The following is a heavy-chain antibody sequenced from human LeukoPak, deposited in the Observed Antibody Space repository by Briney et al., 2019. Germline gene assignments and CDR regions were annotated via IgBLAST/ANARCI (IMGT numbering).Heavy chain of an antibody. D-gene: IGHD1-26*01. V-gene: IGHV3-48*01. CDR3: ARDATSGSYYIDY. J-gene: IGHJ4*02. Sequence: PGGSLRLSCAASGFTFSNYDMNWARQAPGKGLEGVSFISSSSTSIYYADSVKGRFTISRDSAKNSLYVQMNILRAEDTAVYYCARDATSGSYYIDYWGQGTLVTVSS. CDR2: ISSSSTSI. CDR1: GFTFSNYD.